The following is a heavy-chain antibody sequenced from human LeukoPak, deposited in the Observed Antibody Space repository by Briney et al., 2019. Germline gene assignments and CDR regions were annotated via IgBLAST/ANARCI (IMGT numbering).Heavy chain of an antibody. CDR1: GFTFSSYA. Sequence: PGGSLRLSCAASGFTFSSYAMSWVRQAPGKGLEWVSAISGSGGSTYYADSVKGRFTISRDNSKNTLYLQMNSLRAEDTAVYYCAKVNGWGYCSGGSCYQYYFDYWGQGTLVTVSS. D-gene: IGHD2-15*01. V-gene: IGHV3-23*01. J-gene: IGHJ4*02. CDR3: AKVNGWGYCSGGSCYQYYFDY. CDR2: ISGSGGST.